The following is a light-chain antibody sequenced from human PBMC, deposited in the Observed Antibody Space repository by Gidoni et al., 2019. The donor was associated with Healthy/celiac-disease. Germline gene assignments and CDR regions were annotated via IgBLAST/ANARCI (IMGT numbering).Light chain of an antibody. V-gene: IGKV3-20*01. CDR2: GAS. Sequence: EIVVTQYPGTLSLSPGERATLSCRASQSVSSSYLAWYQQKPGQAPRLLIYGASSRATGIPDRFSGSGSGTDFTLTISRLEPEDFAVYYCQQYGSSPPITFGQXTRLEIK. J-gene: IGKJ5*01. CDR1: QSVSSSY. CDR3: QQYGSSPPIT.